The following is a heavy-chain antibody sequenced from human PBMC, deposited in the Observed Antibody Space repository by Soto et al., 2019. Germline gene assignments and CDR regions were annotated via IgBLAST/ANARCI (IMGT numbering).Heavy chain of an antibody. D-gene: IGHD2-2*01. J-gene: IGHJ6*04. CDR3: ARNLDIVVALYYGREV. Sequence: GALAKVSWKASGYTFTSYYIHWVRQALGQGLEWMGIINPSFGSTSYAQKFLGRATMTRDTSTSTVYMELSSLRSEDTAMYYCARNLDIVVALYYGREVWGKWTRVSVSS. CDR1: GYTFTSYY. CDR2: INPSFGST. V-gene: IGHV1-46*01.